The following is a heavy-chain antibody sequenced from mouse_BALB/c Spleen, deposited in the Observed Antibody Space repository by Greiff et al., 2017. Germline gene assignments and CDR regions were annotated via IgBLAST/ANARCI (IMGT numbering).Heavy chain of an antibody. CDR3: AKGYLFDY. CDR1: GYSITSDYA. J-gene: IGHJ2*01. D-gene: IGHD3-2*02. CDR2: ISYSGST. V-gene: IGHV3-2*02. Sequence: EVQLQESGPGLVKPSQSLSLTCTVTGYSITSDYAWNWIRQFPGNTLEWMGYISYSGSTSYNPSLKSRISITRDTSKNQFFLQLNSVTTEDTATYYCAKGYLFDYWGQGTTLTVSA.